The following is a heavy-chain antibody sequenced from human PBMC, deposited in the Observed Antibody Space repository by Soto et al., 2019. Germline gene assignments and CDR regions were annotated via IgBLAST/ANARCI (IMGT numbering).Heavy chain of an antibody. V-gene: IGHV1-69*13. Sequence: SSVKVSCKASGGTFSSYAISWVRQAPGQGLEWMGGIIPIFGTANYAQKFQGRVTITADESTSTAYMELSSLRSEDTAVYYCARDMGYANNWTLYGMDVWGKGTTVIVS. CDR2: IIPIFGTA. CDR1: GGTFSSYA. D-gene: IGHD1-20*01. CDR3: ARDMGYANNWTLYGMDV. J-gene: IGHJ6*04.